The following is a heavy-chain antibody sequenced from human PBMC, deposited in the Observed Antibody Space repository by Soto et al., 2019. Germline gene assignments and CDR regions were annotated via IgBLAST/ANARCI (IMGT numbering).Heavy chain of an antibody. CDR2: IKQDGSET. J-gene: IGHJ4*02. D-gene: IGHD2-8*01. V-gene: IGHV3-7*01. Sequence: EVQLVESGGGLVQPGGSLRLSCAASGFTFSNYWITWVRQAPGKGLEWVANIKQDGSETFDVDSVKGRFTISRDNDKNSLYLQMNSLRAEDTAVYYCARDRYCSNAVCNKDRGIDDWGQGTLVTVSS. CDR1: GFTFSNYW. CDR3: ARDRYCSNAVCNKDRGIDD.